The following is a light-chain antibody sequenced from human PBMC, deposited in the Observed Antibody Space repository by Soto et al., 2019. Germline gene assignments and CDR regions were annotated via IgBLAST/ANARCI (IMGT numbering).Light chain of an antibody. V-gene: IGKV3-15*01. CDR3: QQYNNWSPPFT. Sequence: EIVMTQSPATLSVSPGERATLSCRASQSVSSNLAWYQQKPGQAPRLLIYGASTRATGIPARFSGSGSGTEFTLTISSLHSEDFAVDYCQQYNNWSPPFTFGPGTKVDIK. CDR1: QSVSSN. J-gene: IGKJ3*01. CDR2: GAS.